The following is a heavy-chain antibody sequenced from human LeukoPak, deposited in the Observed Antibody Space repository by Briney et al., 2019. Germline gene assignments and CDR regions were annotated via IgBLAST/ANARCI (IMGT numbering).Heavy chain of an antibody. D-gene: IGHD6-13*01. J-gene: IGHJ4*02. CDR1: GFTFSDYY. CDR3: ARDRIAAARVDY. CDR2: ISSSGSTI. V-gene: IGHV3-11*01. Sequence: GGSLRLSCAASGFTFSDYYMSWIRQAPGRGLEWVSYISSSGSTIYYADSVKGRFTISRDNAKNSLYLQMNSLRAEDTAVYYCARDRIAAARVDYWGQGTLVTVSS.